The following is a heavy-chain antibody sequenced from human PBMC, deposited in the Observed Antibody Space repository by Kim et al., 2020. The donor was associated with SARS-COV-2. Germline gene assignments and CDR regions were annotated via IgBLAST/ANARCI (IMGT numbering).Heavy chain of an antibody. J-gene: IGHJ6*02. V-gene: IGHV1-46*01. Sequence: ASVKVSCKASGYTFTSYYMHWVRQAPGQGLEWMGIINPSGGSTSYAQKFQGRVTMTRDTSTSTVYMELSSLRSEDTAVYYCASWGQAYCSGGSCYSYYYGMDVWGQGTTVTVSS. CDR1: GYTFTSYY. CDR2: INPSGGST. CDR3: ASWGQAYCSGGSCYSYYYGMDV. D-gene: IGHD2-15*01.